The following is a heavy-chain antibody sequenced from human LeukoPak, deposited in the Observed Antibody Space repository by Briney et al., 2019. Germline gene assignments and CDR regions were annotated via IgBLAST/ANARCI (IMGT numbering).Heavy chain of an antibody. Sequence: GASVKVSCKASGYTFTSYGISWVRQAPGQGLEWMGWINPNSGGTNYAQKFQGRVTMTRDTSISTAYMELSRLRSDDTAVYYCARTLVVINDAFDIWGQGTMVTVSS. D-gene: IGHD3-22*01. CDR1: GYTFTSYG. CDR2: INPNSGGT. J-gene: IGHJ3*02. CDR3: ARTLVVINDAFDI. V-gene: IGHV1-2*02.